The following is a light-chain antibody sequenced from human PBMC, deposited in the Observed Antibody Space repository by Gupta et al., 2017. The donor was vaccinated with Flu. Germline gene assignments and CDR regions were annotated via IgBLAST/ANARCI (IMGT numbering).Light chain of an antibody. V-gene: IGLV1-44*01. CDR2: SNN. Sequence: SVLTQPPSASGTPGQRVTISCSGSSSNIGSNTVNWYQQPPGTAPKLLIYSNNQRPSGVPDRFSASKSGTSASLAISGLQSEDEADYYCAAWDDSRSGRVFGGGTKLTVL. CDR3: AAWDDSRSGRV. CDR1: SSNIGSNT. J-gene: IGLJ3*02.